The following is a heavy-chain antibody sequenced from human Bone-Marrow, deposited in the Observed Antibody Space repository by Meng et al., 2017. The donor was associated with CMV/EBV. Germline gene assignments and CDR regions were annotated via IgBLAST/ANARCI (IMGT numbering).Heavy chain of an antibody. Sequence: LRLSCTVSGGSISSSSYYWSWIRQPAGKGLEWIGRIYTSGSTNYNPSLKSRVTISVDTSKNQFSLKLSSVTPEDTAVYYCARDYYDSGGYYYTEGYYHGLDVWGQGTTVTVSS. CDR1: GGSISSSSYY. CDR3: ARDYYDSGGYYYTEGYYHGLDV. D-gene: IGHD3-22*01. CDR2: IYTSGST. V-gene: IGHV4-61*02. J-gene: IGHJ6*02.